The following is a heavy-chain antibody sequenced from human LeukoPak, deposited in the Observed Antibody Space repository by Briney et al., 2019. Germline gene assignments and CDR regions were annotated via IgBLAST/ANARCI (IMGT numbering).Heavy chain of an antibody. CDR3: ARGRSTGYPYYFEY. CDR1: GCTYTSYD. J-gene: IGHJ4*02. CDR2: MNPNSGST. Sequence: ASVNDSCKASGCTYTSYDINAVRQATGQGLEWMGWMNPNSGSTGYAQKFQSIVTITRNNSISTAYMELSGLRSEDTALYYWARGRSTGYPYYFEYWGQGTLVTVSS. V-gene: IGHV1-8*03. D-gene: IGHD5-12*01.